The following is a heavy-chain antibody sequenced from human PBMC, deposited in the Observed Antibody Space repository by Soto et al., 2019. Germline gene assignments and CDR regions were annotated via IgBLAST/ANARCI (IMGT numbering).Heavy chain of an antibody. Sequence: QVQLVQSGAEVKKPGASVKVSCKASGYTFTSYGISWVRQAPGQGLEWMGWISAYNGNTNYAQKLQGRVTMTTDTSTSTAYMELRSMRSDDTAVYYCARGGYCSGGSCYGRYYYYGMDVWGQGTTVTVSS. J-gene: IGHJ6*02. D-gene: IGHD2-15*01. CDR1: GYTFTSYG. CDR3: ARGGYCSGGSCYGRYYYYGMDV. V-gene: IGHV1-18*01. CDR2: ISAYNGNT.